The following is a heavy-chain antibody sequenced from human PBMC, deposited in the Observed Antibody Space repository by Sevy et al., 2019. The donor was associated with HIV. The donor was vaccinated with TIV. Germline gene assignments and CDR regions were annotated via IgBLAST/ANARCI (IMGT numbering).Heavy chain of an antibody. J-gene: IGHJ3*02. V-gene: IGHV1-2*02. CDR3: ASDVDTAMVPDAFDI. CDR1: GYTFTGYY. D-gene: IGHD5-18*01. Sequence: ASVKASCKASGYTFTGYYMHWVRQAPGQGLEWMGWINPNSGGTNYAQKFQGRVTMTRDTSISTAYMELSRLRSDDTAVYYCASDVDTAMVPDAFDIWGQGTMVTVSS. CDR2: INPNSGGT.